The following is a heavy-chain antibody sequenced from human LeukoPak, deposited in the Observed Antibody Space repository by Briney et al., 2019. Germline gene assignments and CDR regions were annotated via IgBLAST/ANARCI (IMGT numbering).Heavy chain of an antibody. V-gene: IGHV3-30-3*01. CDR3: AMDSGLDY. CDR1: GFTFSSYA. D-gene: IGHD6-19*01. CDR2: ISYDGSNK. J-gene: IGHJ4*02. Sequence: PGGSLRLSCAASGFTFSSYAMHWVRQAPGKGLEWVAVISYDGSNKYYADSVKGRFTISRDNSKNTLYLQMNSLRAEDTAVYYCAMDSGLDYWGQGTLVTVSS.